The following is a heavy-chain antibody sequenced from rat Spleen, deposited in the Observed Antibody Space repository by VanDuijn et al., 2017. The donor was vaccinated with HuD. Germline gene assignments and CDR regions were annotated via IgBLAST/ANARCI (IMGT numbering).Heavy chain of an antibody. V-gene: IGHV2-13*01. J-gene: IGHJ2*01. CDR2: IWGNGNT. Sequence: QVQLKESGPGLVQPSQTLSLTCTVSGLSLSSYGVIWFRQPPGKGLEWMGVIWGNGNTNYNSPFKSRLSISWDTSKSQVYLKMNSLQTEDTATYYCARGGLGDYWGQGIMVTVSS. D-gene: IGHD1-11*01. CDR1: GLSLSSYG. CDR3: ARGGLGDY.